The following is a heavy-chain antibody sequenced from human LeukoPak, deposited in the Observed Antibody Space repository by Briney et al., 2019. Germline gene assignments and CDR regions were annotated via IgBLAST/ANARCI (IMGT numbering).Heavy chain of an antibody. Sequence: PGGSLRLSCAASGFTFSDYYMSWIRQAPGKGLEWVSYISSSSSYTNYADSVKGRFTISRDNSKNTLYLQMNSLRADDTAVYYCAKGRGNSGSMDYFDYWGQGTLVIVSS. D-gene: IGHD5-12*01. V-gene: IGHV3-11*05. CDR2: ISSSSSYT. CDR3: AKGRGNSGSMDYFDY. CDR1: GFTFSDYY. J-gene: IGHJ4*02.